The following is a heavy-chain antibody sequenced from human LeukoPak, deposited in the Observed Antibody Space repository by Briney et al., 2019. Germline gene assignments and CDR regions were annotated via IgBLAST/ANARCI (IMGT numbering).Heavy chain of an antibody. V-gene: IGHV1-69*04. CDR1: GRTFSSYA. CDR3: ARPRDPYYYYYGMDV. Sequence: ASVKVSCKASGRTFSSYAISWVRQAPGQGLEWMGRIIPILGIANYAQKFQGRVTITADKSTSTAYMELSSLRSEDTAVYYCARPRDPYYYYYGMDVWGQGATVTVSS. J-gene: IGHJ6*02. CDR2: IIPILGIA.